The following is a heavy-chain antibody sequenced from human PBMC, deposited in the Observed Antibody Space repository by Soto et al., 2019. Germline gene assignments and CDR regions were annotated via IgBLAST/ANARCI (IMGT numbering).Heavy chain of an antibody. CDR3: ARGASYDSSGPYSH. CDR2: IIPIYGTA. CDR1: GGTFSSYA. Sequence: QVQLVQSGAEVKKPGSSVKVSCKASGGTFSSYAISWVRQAPGQWLKWMGGIIPIYGTANYAQKFQGRVTITADESTSTAYMELSSLRSEDTAVYYCARGASYDSSGPYSHWGQGTLVTGSS. V-gene: IGHV1-69*12. D-gene: IGHD3-22*01. J-gene: IGHJ4*02.